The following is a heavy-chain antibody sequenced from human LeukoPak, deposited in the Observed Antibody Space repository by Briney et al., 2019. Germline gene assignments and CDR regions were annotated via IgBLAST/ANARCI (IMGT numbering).Heavy chain of an antibody. CDR2: ISSSSSYI. Sequence: PGRSLRVSCAASGFTFSSYSMNWVRQAPGKGLEWVSSISSSSSYIYYADSVKGRFTISRDNAKNSLYLQMNSLRAEDTAVYYCARVYCSGGSCSFDYWGQGTLVTVSS. CDR1: GFTFSSYS. J-gene: IGHJ4*02. D-gene: IGHD2-15*01. CDR3: ARVYCSGGSCSFDY. V-gene: IGHV3-21*01.